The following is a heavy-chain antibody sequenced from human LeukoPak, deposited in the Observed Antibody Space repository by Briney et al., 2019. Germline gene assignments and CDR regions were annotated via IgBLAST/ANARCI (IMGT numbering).Heavy chain of an antibody. CDR3: ARSSNPWIYYFDY. V-gene: IGHV1-69*05. CDR2: IIPIFGTA. D-gene: IGHD4-11*01. CDR1: GGTFSSYA. Sequence: GASVKVSCKASGGTFSSYAISRVRQAPGQGLEWMGRIIPIFGTANYAQKFQGRVTITTDESTSTAYMELSSLRSEDTAVYYCARSSNPWIYYFDYWGQGTLVTVSS. J-gene: IGHJ4*02.